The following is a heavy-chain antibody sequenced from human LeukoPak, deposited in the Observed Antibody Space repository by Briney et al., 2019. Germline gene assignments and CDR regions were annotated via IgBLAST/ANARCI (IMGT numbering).Heavy chain of an antibody. CDR1: GGSISSSIYY. CDR3: ASKLVPGETYYYDSSGFAAFDI. V-gene: IGHV4-39*07. CDR2: IHYSGST. D-gene: IGHD3-22*01. Sequence: SETLSLTCTVSGGSISSSIYYWGWIRQPPGKGLERIGSIHYSGSTYYNPSIKSRVTISVGTSKNQFSLKLSSVTAADTAVYYCASKLVPGETYYYDSSGFAAFDIWGQGTMVTVSS. J-gene: IGHJ3*02.